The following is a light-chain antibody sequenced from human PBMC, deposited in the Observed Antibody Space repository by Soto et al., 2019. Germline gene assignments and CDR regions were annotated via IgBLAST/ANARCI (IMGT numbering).Light chain of an antibody. J-gene: IGKJ4*01. Sequence: EIKITQSPSSRSASAGDRVTITCRASQSISSWLAWYQQKPGKAPKLLIFDAFSLESGVPSRFSGSRSGTEFTLTISSLQPDDYATYYCQQHNSYSPLTFGGGTKVDIK. CDR2: DAF. CDR3: QQHNSYSPLT. CDR1: QSISSW. V-gene: IGKV1-5*01.